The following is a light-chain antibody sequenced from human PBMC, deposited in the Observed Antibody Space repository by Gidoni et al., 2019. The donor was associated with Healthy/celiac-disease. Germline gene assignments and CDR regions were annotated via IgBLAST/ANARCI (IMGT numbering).Light chain of an antibody. CDR3: QQSYSTPS. V-gene: IGKV1-39*01. J-gene: IGKJ3*01. CDR2: AAS. Sequence: DIQMTQSPSSLSASVGDRVTITCRASQSISSYLNWYQQKPGKAPKLLIYAASRLQSGVPSRFSGSGSGTDFTLTISSLQPEDFATYYCQQSYSTPSFGPXTKVEIK. CDR1: QSISSY.